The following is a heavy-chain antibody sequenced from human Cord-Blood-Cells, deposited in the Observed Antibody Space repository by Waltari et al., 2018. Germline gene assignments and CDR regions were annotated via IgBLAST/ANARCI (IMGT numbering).Heavy chain of an antibody. V-gene: IGHV4-34*01. CDR3: AREGGLAAAGTDY. Sequence: QVQLQQWGAGLLKPSETLSLTCAVYGGSFSGYYWSWIRQPPGKGLEWIGEINHSGSTNYKPSRNRRVTISVATSKNQFSLKLSSVTAADTAVYYCAREGGLAAAGTDYWGQGTLVTVSS. J-gene: IGHJ4*02. CDR1: GGSFSGYY. CDR2: INHSGST. D-gene: IGHD6-13*01.